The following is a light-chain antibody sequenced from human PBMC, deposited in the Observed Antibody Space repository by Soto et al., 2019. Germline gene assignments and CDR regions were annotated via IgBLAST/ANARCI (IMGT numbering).Light chain of an antibody. CDR3: QQSYCTPLT. CDR2: AAS. V-gene: IGKV3-15*01. Sequence: EKVMTQSPATLSVSLGERATLSCRASQSVARNLAWYQQKPGQAPRLLIYAASTRATGTPARFSGSGSGTEFTLTITSLQPEDFATYYCQQSYCTPLTFGEGTPLGIK. J-gene: IGKJ5*01. CDR1: QSVARN.